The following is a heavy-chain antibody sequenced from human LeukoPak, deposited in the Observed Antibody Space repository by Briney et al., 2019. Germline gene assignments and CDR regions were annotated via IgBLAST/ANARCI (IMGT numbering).Heavy chain of an antibody. CDR2: INHSGST. Sequence: TSETLSLTCAVYGGSFSGYYWSWIRQPPGKGLEWIGEINHSGSTKYNPSLKSRVTISVDTSKNQFSLKLSSVTAADTAVYYCAYSTVAIRGYYWGQGTLVTVSS. CDR1: GGSFSGYY. CDR3: AYSTVAIRGYY. J-gene: IGHJ4*02. D-gene: IGHD4-23*01. V-gene: IGHV4-34*01.